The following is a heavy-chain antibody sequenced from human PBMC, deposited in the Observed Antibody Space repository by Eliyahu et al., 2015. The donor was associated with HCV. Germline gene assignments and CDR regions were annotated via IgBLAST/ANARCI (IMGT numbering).Heavy chain of an antibody. Sequence: EVQLVESGGGLVQPGGSLRLSCAASGFPVSSNYMSWVRQAPGKGLEWVSVIYSGGSTYYADSVKGRFTISRHNSKNTLYLQMNSLRAEDTAVYYCAITSGRYSSGWYDNDAFDIWGQGTMVTVSS. V-gene: IGHV3-53*04. CDR2: IYSGGST. CDR3: AITSGRYSSGWYDNDAFDI. CDR1: GFPVSSNY. J-gene: IGHJ3*02. D-gene: IGHD6-19*01.